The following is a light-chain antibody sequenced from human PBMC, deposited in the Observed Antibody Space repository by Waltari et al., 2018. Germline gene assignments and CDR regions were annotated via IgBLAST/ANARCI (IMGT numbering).Light chain of an antibody. V-gene: IGKV1-9*01. Sequence: DIQLTQSPSFLSASVGDRVTITCRASQGISSYLTWFQQKPGKAPELLIYAGSTLQSGVPSRFSGSGSGTEFTLTISSLQAEDFSTYYCHQVNSYPLTFGGGTKVEIK. CDR2: AGS. CDR1: QGISSY. CDR3: HQVNSYPLT. J-gene: IGKJ4*01.